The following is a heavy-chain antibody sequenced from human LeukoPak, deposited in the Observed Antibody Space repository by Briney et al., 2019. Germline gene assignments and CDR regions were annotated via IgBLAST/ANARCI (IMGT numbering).Heavy chain of an antibody. D-gene: IGHD6-6*01. V-gene: IGHV3-30*03. CDR3: VVDAFDI. CDR1: GFTFISYG. Sequence: TGGSLRLSCAASGFTFISYGMHWVRQAPGKGLEWVAVISYDGSNKYYADSVKGRFTISRDNSKNTLYLQMNSLRAEDTAVYYCVVDAFDIWGQGTMVTVSS. J-gene: IGHJ3*02. CDR2: ISYDGSNK.